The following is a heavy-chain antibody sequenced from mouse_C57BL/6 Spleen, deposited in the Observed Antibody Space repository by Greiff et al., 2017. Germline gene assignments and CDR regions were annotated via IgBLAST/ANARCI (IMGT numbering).Heavy chain of an antibody. J-gene: IGHJ4*01. CDR3: ARGRIHGNYAMDY. Sequence: QVQLQQSGPELVKPGASVKISCKASGYAFSSSWMNWVKQKPGKGLEWIGRIYPGDGDTNYNGKFKGKATLTGDKSSSSAYLQLSSLTSEDSAVYCCARGRIHGNYAMDYWGQGTSVTVSS. CDR2: IYPGDGDT. V-gene: IGHV1-82*01. CDR1: GYAFSSSW.